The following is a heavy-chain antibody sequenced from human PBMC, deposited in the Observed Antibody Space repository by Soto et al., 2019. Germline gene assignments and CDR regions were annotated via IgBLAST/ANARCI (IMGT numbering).Heavy chain of an antibody. CDR3: AREVAAAGIRGRYYYYYYGMDV. Sequence: GASVKVSCKASGYTFTGYYMHWVRQAPGQGLEWMGWINPNSGGTNYAQKFQGRVTMTRDTSISTAYMELSRLRSDDTAVYHCAREVAAAGIRGRYYYYYYGMDVWGQGTTVTVSS. CDR2: INPNSGGT. J-gene: IGHJ6*02. D-gene: IGHD6-13*01. CDR1: GYTFTGYY. V-gene: IGHV1-2*02.